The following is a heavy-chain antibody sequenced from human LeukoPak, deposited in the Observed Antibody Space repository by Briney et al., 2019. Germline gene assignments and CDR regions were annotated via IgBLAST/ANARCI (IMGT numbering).Heavy chain of an antibody. CDR1: GYTFTSYY. D-gene: IGHD3-22*01. J-gene: IGHJ4*02. V-gene: IGHV1-46*01. CDR2: INPSGGST. Sequence: ASVKVSCKASGYTFTSYYMHWVRQAPGQGLEWMGIINPSGGSTSYAQRFQGRVTMTRDTSTSTVYMELSSLRSEDTAVYYCARVGYYYDSSGYYDYWGQGTLVTVSS. CDR3: ARVGYYYDSSGYYDY.